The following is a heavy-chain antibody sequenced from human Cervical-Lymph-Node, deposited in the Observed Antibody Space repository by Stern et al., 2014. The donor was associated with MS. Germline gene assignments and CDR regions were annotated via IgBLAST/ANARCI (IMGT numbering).Heavy chain of an antibody. Sequence: VQLVESGGGLVQPGRSLRLSCSASQITFDDSGFHWVRQVPGKGLAWVAGMGWNSVTKVYADSVKGRFTISRDNARDSLYLQMNNLTPDDTALYYCAKSYSSSWSGWIDSWGQGILVTVSS. V-gene: IGHV3-9*01. CDR1: QITFDDSG. CDR2: MGWNSVTK. J-gene: IGHJ5*01. CDR3: AKSYSSSWSGWIDS. D-gene: IGHD6-13*01.